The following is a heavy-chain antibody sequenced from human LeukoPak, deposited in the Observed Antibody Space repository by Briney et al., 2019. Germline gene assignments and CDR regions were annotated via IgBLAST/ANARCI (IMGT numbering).Heavy chain of an antibody. CDR2: ISAYNGNT. J-gene: IGHJ4*02. CDR3: ARGSFSSGWYPSFDY. D-gene: IGHD6-19*01. V-gene: IGHV1-18*01. Sequence: ASVKVSCKASGYTFTSYGISWVRQAPGQGLEWMGWISAYNGNTNYAQKLQGRVTMTTDTSTSTAYMELRSLRSGDTAVYYCARGSFSSGWYPSFDYWGQGTLVTVSS. CDR1: GYTFTSYG.